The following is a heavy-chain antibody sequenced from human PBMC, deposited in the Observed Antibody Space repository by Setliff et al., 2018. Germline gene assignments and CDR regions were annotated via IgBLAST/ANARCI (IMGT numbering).Heavy chain of an antibody. CDR2: IYYSGST. CDR3: ASLPYYDSSGYSLSYY. Sequence: SETLSLTCTVSGGSISSSSYYWGWIRQPPGKGLEWIGSIYYSGSTYYNPSPKSRVTISVDTSKNQFSLKLSSVAAADTAVYYCASLPYYDSSGYSLSYYWGQGTLVTVSS. J-gene: IGHJ4*02. D-gene: IGHD3-22*01. V-gene: IGHV4-39*01. CDR1: GGSISSSSYY.